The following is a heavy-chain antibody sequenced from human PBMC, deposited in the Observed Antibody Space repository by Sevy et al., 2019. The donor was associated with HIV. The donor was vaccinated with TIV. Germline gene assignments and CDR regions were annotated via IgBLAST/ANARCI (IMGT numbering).Heavy chain of an antibody. CDR1: GFTFSSYA. J-gene: IGHJ4*02. CDR2: ISGSGGST. CDR3: AKGEGGYNWYFDY. V-gene: IGHV3-23*01. D-gene: IGHD5-12*01. Sequence: GGSLRLSCAASGFTFSSYAMSWVRQAPGKGLKWVSGISGSGGSTYYADSVKGRFTISRDNSKNTLYLQMNSLRVEDTAVYYCAKGEGGYNWYFDYWGQGTLVTVSS.